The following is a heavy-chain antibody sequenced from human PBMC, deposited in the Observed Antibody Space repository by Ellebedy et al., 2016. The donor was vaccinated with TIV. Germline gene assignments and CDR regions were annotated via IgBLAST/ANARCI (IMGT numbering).Heavy chain of an antibody. CDR3: ARSNDLYYFDY. CDR1: GFSFSTYW. V-gene: IGHV3-74*01. CDR2: INSDGSST. D-gene: IGHD3-3*01. J-gene: IGHJ4*02. Sequence: GESLKISCAASGFSFSTYWMHWVRQAPGKGLVWVSRINSDGSSTTYADSVKGRFTISRDNAKNTLYLQMNSLRAEDTAVYYCARSNDLYYFDYWGQGTLVTVSS.